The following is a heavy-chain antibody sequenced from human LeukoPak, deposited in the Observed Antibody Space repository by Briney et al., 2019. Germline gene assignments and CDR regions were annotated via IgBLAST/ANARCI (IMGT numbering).Heavy chain of an antibody. J-gene: IGHJ3*01. CDR2: INHSGTT. D-gene: IGHD4-23*01. Sequence: SETLSLTCAVYGGSFSGFHWSWIRQPPVKGLEWIGEINHSGTTNYNPSLKSRVTISVDTSKNQFYLKMSSVTAADTAVYYCASSGYSGNWDAFDFWGQGTMVTVSS. CDR3: ASSGYSGNWDAFDF. CDR1: GGSFSGFH. V-gene: IGHV4-34*01.